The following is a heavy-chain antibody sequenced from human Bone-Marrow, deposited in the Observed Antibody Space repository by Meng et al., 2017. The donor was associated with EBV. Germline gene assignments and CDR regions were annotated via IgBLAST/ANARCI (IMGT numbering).Heavy chain of an antibody. J-gene: IGHJ5*02. CDR3: ATGTGYYPYNWFDP. V-gene: IGHV3-74*01. D-gene: IGHD3/OR15-3a*01. CDR1: GFTLSSYW. Sequence: EVQLVDAGGGLVHPGGSLRLSCAASGFTLSSYWMHWVRQAPGKGLVWVSHINNDGSSTNYADSVKGRFTISKDNAKNTLYLQMNSLRAEDTAVYYCATGTGYYPYNWFDPWGQGTLVTVSS. CDR2: INNDGSST.